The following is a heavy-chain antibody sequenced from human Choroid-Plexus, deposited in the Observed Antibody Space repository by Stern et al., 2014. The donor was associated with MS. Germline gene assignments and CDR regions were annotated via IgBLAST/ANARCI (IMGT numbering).Heavy chain of an antibody. CDR3: ARDGYSSTEYYIDI. CDR1: GDSGRSRSYY. Sequence: QLQLQESGPGLVRPSETLSLTCTVSGDSGRSRSYYWSWIRQAPGKGLEXIGFIYYGGSTSYNPSLRGRVTISMDMSKKQFSLSLSSVTAADTAVYYCARDGYSSTEYYIDIWGQGTLVTVSS. D-gene: IGHD2-2*01. V-gene: IGHV4-61*01. CDR2: IYYGGST. J-gene: IGHJ4*02.